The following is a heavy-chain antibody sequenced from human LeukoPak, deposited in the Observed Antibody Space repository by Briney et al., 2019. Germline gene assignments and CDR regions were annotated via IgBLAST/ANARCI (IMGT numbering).Heavy chain of an antibody. CDR2: ISGSGGST. D-gene: IGHD3-10*01. J-gene: IGHJ3*02. Sequence: GGSLRLSCAASGFTFSSYAMSWVRQAPGKGLEWVSAISGSGGSTYYADSVKGRFTISRDNSKNTLYLQMNSLRAEDTAAYYCARSYGSGSYPAAFDIRGQGTMVTVSS. CDR3: ARSYGSGSYPAAFDI. V-gene: IGHV3-23*01. CDR1: GFTFSSYA.